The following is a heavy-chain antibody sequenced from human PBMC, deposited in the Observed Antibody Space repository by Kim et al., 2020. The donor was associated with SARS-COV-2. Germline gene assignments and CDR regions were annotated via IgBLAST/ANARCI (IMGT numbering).Heavy chain of an antibody. CDR3: ARGSRLVQLWLPSYYGMDV. CDR1: GGSFSGYY. V-gene: IGHV4-34*01. D-gene: IGHD5-18*01. CDR2: INHSGST. J-gene: IGHJ6*02. Sequence: SETLSLTCAVYGGSFSGYYWSWIRQPPGKGLEWIGEINHSGSTNYNPSLKSRVTISVDTSKNQFSLKLSSVTAADTAVYYCARGSRLVQLWLPSYYGMDVWGQGTTVTVSS.